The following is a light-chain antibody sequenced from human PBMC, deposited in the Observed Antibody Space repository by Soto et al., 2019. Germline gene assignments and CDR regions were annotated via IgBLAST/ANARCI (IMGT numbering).Light chain of an antibody. V-gene: IGKV4-1*01. CDR3: QQYYSTPLT. J-gene: IGKJ4*01. Sequence: DILMTQSPDSLAVSLGERATINCKSSQSVLYIPTNKNYLAWYQQKPGQPPKLLIYWASTRQSGVPERFSGSGSGTDFTLTISSLQAEDVAVYYCQQYYSTPLTFGGGTKVDIK. CDR1: QSVLYIPTNKNY. CDR2: WAS.